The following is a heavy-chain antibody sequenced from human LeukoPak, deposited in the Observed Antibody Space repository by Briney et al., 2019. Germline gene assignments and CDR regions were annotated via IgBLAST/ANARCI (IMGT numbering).Heavy chain of an antibody. CDR3: ASHSSYVSPFRS. J-gene: IGHJ5*02. CDR1: GGSISNSSYY. D-gene: IGHD3-10*02. V-gene: IGHV4-39*01. Sequence: PSETLSLTCSVSGGSISNSSYYWGWIRQTPGKGLEWIGSIYYTGSTFYNPSLKSRVSISVDTSKNQFSLNLNSVTAADTAVYYCASHSSYVSPFRSWGRGPLVTVSP. CDR2: IYYTGST.